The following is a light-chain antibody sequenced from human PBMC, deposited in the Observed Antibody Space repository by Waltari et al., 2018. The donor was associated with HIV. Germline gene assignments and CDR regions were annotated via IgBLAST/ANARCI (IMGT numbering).Light chain of an antibody. Sequence: QSALTQPASVSASPGQSITISCAGTSRDVGKYALVRWSQQYPGLAPKLVISDVSDRPSGIPIRFSGSKSGTSASLAITGLQAEDEADYYCHSYDSRLSAWVFGGGTKLTVL. CDR3: HSYDSRLSAWV. V-gene: IGLV2-14*02. J-gene: IGLJ3*02. CDR2: DVS. CDR1: SRDVGKYAL.